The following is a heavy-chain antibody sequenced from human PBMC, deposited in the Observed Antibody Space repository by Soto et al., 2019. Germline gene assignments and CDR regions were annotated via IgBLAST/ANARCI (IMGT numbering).Heavy chain of an antibody. CDR3: AKSFGLWLGESYPRYFDW. J-gene: IGHJ4*02. D-gene: IGHD3-10*01. V-gene: IGHV3-23*01. CDR1: GFTFSSHA. Sequence: GGSLRLSCVASGFTFSSHAISWVRQAPGKGLEWVSTISGRGGTTTYADSVKGRFSISRDNSKNTLYLQMNSLRAEDTAVYHCAKSFGLWLGESYPRYFDWWGRGTLVTVSS. CDR2: ISGRGGTT.